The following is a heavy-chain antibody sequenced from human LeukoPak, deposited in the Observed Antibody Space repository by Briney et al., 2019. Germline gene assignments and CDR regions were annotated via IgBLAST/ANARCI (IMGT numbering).Heavy chain of an antibody. CDR1: GFTFSSYG. Sequence: GRSLRLSCAASGFTFSSYGMHWVRQAPDKGLEWVAVISYDGSNKYYADSVKGRFTIPRDNSNNTVFLQMNSLRGEDTAMYYCAKGEDRYASDYWGQGTLVTISS. D-gene: IGHD2-2*01. V-gene: IGHV3-30*18. J-gene: IGHJ4*02. CDR2: ISYDGSNK. CDR3: AKGEDRYASDY.